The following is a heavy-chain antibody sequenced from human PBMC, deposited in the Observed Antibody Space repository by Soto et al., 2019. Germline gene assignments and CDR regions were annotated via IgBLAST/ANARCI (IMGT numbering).Heavy chain of an antibody. D-gene: IGHD6-13*01. CDR1: GYTFTSYA. V-gene: IGHV1-3*01. Sequence: WASVKVSCKASGYTFTSYAMHWVRQAPGQRLEWMGWINAGNGNTKYSQKFQGRVTITRDTSATTAYMELSSLRSEDTAVYYCARGAAVSGMDVWGQGNTVTVSS. CDR2: INAGNGNT. J-gene: IGHJ6*02. CDR3: ARGAAVSGMDV.